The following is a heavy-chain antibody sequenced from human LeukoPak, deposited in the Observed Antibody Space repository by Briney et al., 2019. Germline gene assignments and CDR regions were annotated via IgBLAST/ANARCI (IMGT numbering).Heavy chain of an antibody. Sequence: GGSLRLSCAASGFTFDDYAMHWVRQAPGKGLEWVSGISWNSGSIGYADSVKGRFTISRDNAKNSLYLQMNSLRAEDMALYYCAKAEGSMVRGVFPPYFDYWGQGTLVAVSS. CDR3: AKAEGSMVRGVFPPYFDY. CDR2: ISWNSGSI. D-gene: IGHD3-10*01. V-gene: IGHV3-9*03. J-gene: IGHJ4*02. CDR1: GFTFDDYA.